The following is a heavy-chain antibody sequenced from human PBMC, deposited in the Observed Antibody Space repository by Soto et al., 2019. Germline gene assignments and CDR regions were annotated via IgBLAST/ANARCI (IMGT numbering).Heavy chain of an antibody. CDR2: INHTGGT. V-gene: IGHV4-34*01. CDR3: ATRITVFGLLLLPFDP. CDR1: GGSVNGYY. Sequence: SETLSLTCAVYGGSVNGYYWNWIRQPPGKGLEWIGEINHTGGTHYNPSPKSRVTMSVDTSKNQVPLRLISVTAADTAIYYCATRITVFGLLLLPFDPWGQGTQVTVSS. D-gene: IGHD3-3*01. J-gene: IGHJ5*02.